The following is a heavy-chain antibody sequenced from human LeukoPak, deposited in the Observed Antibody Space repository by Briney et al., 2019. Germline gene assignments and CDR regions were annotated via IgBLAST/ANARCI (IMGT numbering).Heavy chain of an antibody. CDR1: GFTFSSYW. Sequence: SGGSLRLSCAASGFTFSSYWMHWVRQVPGKGLVWVSRINSDGSGTTYADSVKGRFTISRDNPKNTLYLQMNSLRAEDTAVYYCARETDSSGYYIGYWGQGTLVTVSS. CDR3: ARETDSSGYYIGY. V-gene: IGHV3-74*01. J-gene: IGHJ4*02. D-gene: IGHD3-22*01. CDR2: INSDGSGT.